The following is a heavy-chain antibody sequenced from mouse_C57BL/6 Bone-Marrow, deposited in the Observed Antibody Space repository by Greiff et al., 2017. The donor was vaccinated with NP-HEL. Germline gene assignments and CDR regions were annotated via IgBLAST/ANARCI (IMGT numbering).Heavy chain of an antibody. V-gene: IGHV3-3*01. J-gene: IGHJ4*01. CDR3: ARAYYYGSSYYYAMDY. D-gene: IGHD1-1*01. CDR2: TFYSGIT. Sequence: EVQLQQSGPSLVRPSQTLSLTCTVTGFSITSDCYWIWIRQFPGNKLEYIGYTFYSGITYYNPSLESRTYITRDTSKNQFSLKLSAVTTEDTATYYCARAYYYGSSYYYAMDYWGQGTSVTVSS. CDR1: GFSITSDCY.